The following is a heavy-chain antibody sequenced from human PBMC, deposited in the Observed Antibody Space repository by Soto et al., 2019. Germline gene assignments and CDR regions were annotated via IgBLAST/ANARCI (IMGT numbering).Heavy chain of an antibody. V-gene: IGHV1-69*13. J-gene: IGHJ6*02. Sequence: ASVKVSCKASGGTFSSYAISWVRQAPGQGLEWMGGIIPIFGTANYAQKFQGRVTITADESTSTVYMELSSLRSEDTAVYYCARRYDIVVVRYYYGMDVWGQGTTVTVSS. CDR3: ARRYDIVVVRYYYGMDV. D-gene: IGHD2-15*01. CDR1: GGTFSSYA. CDR2: IIPIFGTA.